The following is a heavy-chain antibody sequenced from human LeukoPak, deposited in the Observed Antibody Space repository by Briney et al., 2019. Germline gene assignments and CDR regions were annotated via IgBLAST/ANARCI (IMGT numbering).Heavy chain of an antibody. CDR2: ISAYNGNT. CDR1: GGTFSSYA. J-gene: IGHJ4*02. V-gene: IGHV1-18*01. D-gene: IGHD3-3*01. CDR3: ARVSYDFWSGYPPDY. Sequence: ASVKASCEASGGTFSSYAISWVRQAPGQGLEWMGWISAYNGNTNYAQKLQGRVTMTTDTSTSTAYMELRSLRSDDTAVYYCARVSYDFWSGYPPDYWGQGTLVTVSS.